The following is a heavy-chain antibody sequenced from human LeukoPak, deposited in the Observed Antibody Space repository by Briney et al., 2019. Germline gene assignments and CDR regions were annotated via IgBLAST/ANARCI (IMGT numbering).Heavy chain of an antibody. CDR1: GYTFTSYA. V-gene: IGHV1-3*01. J-gene: IGHJ4*02. CDR2: INAGNGNT. D-gene: IGHD4-17*01. Sequence: ASVKVSCKASGYTFTSYAMHWVRQAPGQRLEWMGWINAGNGNTKYSQKFQGRVTITRDTSASTAYMELSSLRSEDTAVYYCATVPGPFSVTPYYFDYWGQGTLVTVSS. CDR3: ATVPGPFSVTPYYFDY.